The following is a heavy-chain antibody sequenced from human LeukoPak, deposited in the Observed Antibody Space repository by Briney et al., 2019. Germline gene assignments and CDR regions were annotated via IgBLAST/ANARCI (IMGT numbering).Heavy chain of an antibody. CDR1: EYTFTSYD. CDR2: MSPNSGNT. D-gene: IGHD1-26*01. J-gene: IGHJ4*02. Sequence: ASVKVSCKASEYTFTSYDINWVRQATGQGLEWMGWMSPNSGNTGYAQKFQGRVTITRNTSISTAYMELSSLRSEDTAVYYCARGLEVGAASNFDYWGQGTLVTVSS. CDR3: ARGLEVGAASNFDY. V-gene: IGHV1-8*03.